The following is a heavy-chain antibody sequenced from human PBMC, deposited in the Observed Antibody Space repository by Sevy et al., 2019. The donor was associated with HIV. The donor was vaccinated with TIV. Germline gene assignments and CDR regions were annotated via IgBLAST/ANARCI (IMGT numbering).Heavy chain of an antibody. V-gene: IGHV3-30*18. D-gene: IGHD5-12*01. Sequence: GGSLRLSCAASGFIFSSYGMHWVRQAPGKGLEWVAVISYDGSNKFYADSVKGRFTISRDSSKNTVGLQMDSLRGEDTAVYLCGKGNGGGDGYNYDAFAVWGQGTMVTVS. CDR2: ISYDGSNK. CDR1: GFIFSSYG. CDR3: GKGNGGGDGYNYDAFAV. J-gene: IGHJ3*01.